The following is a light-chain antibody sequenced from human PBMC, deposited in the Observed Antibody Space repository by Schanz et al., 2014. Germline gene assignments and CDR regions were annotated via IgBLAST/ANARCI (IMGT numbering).Light chain of an antibody. CDR3: SSYAGSNNSVV. V-gene: IGLV2-23*01. CDR1: GNDIGMYNL. J-gene: IGLJ2*01. Sequence: QSALTQPASVSGSPGQSITISCSGTGNDIGMYNLVSWYQQHPGKAPKLIIYEGSARASGLFNRFSGSRSGITASLTISGLQAEDEADYYCSSYAGSNNSVVFGGGTKLTVL. CDR2: EGS.